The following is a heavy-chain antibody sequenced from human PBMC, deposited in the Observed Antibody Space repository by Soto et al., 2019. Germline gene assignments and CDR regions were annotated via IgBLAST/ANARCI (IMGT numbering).Heavy chain of an antibody. V-gene: IGHV3-21*01. CDR1: GFTFSSYA. D-gene: IGHD2-15*01. Sequence: GESLRLSCAASGFTFSSYAMSWVRQAPGKGLEWVSSISASSSYIYYADSVKGRFTISRDNAKNSLYLQMDSLRAEDTAVYYCARDSGGGGYYYYYNMDVWGRGTTVTVSS. CDR3: ARDSGGGGYYYYYNMDV. J-gene: IGHJ6*03. CDR2: ISASSSYI.